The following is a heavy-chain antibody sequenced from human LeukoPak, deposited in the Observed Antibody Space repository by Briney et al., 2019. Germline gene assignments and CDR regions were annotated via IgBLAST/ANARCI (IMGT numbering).Heavy chain of an antibody. CDR1: GFTFTGYY. V-gene: IGHV1-2*02. CDR3: ARLVYCSSTSCFVNWFDP. CDR2: INLNNGGT. J-gene: IGHJ5*02. D-gene: IGHD2-2*01. Sequence: ASVKVSCKASGFTFTGYYMNWVRQAPGQGLEWMGWINLNNGGTNYAQKFQGRVTMTRDTSISTAYMELSRLRSDDTAVYYCARLVYCSSTSCFVNWFDPWGQGTLVTVSS.